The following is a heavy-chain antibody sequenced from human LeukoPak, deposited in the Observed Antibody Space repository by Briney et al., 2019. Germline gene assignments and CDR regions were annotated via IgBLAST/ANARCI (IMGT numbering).Heavy chain of an antibody. V-gene: IGHV3-21*01. D-gene: IGHD5-24*01. CDR2: ISSSSSYR. J-gene: IGHJ4*02. CDR3: ARARWMATAVVY. CDR1: GFTFSSYS. Sequence: GGSLRLSCAASGFTFSSYSMNWVRQAPGKGLEGVSSISSSSSYRYYADSVKGRFTISRENAKNSLYLQMNSLRAEDTAVYYCARARWMATAVVYWGQGTLVTVSS.